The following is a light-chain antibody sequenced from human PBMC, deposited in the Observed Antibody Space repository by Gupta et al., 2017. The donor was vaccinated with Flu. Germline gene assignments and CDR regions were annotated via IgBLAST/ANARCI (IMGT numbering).Light chain of an antibody. CDR3: QQENMWPRT. Sequence: EIVMTQSPATLSVSPCSRATLSCRASQGVSGYWAGYQQKPGQAPRLLIYDASTRATVVPARFSGSGSGTEFTLTISSLQSEDSAVYYCQQENMWPRTFGQGTKVEIK. J-gene: IGKJ1*01. V-gene: IGKV3-15*01. CDR2: DAS. CDR1: QGVSGY.